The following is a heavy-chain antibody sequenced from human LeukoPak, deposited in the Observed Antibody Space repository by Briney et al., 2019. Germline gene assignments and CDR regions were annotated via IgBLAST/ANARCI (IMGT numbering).Heavy chain of an antibody. J-gene: IGHJ4*02. CDR3: AKGDVRGIIISY. CDR2: ISYDGSNK. CDR1: GLTFSSYG. V-gene: IGHV3-30*18. D-gene: IGHD3-10*01. Sequence: PGGSLRLPCAASGLTFSSYGMHWVRQAPGKGLEWVAVISYDGSNKYYADSVKGRFTISRDNSKNTLYLQMNSLRAEDTAVYYCAKGDVRGIIISYWGQGTLVTVSS.